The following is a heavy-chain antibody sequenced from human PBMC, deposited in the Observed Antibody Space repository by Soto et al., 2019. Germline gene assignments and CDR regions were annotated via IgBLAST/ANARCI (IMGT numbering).Heavy chain of an antibody. CDR2: IYYSGRT. J-gene: IGHJ4*02. CDR3: ARQRTTVVTQAYFDH. CDR1: GESISSSSYY. Sequence: SETLSLTCIVSGESISSSSYYWGWIHQPPGKGLEWIGSIYYSGRTYYNPSFKSRVTISIDTSKNQFSLKLSSVTATDTAVYYCARQRTTVVTQAYFDHWGQGALVTVSS. V-gene: IGHV4-39*01. D-gene: IGHD2-21*02.